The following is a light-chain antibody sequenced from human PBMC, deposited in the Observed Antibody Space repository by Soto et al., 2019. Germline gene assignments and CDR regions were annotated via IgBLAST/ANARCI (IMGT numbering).Light chain of an antibody. Sequence: LTQPASVSGSPGQSITISCTGTSSDVGVYNYVSWYQQHPGKAPKFIIYDVSNRPSGVSNLFSGSKSGNTASLTISGLQAEDEADYYCSSYTTSNTRQIVFGTGTKVTVL. V-gene: IGLV2-14*01. CDR1: SSDVGVYNY. J-gene: IGLJ1*01. CDR3: SSYTTSNTRQIV. CDR2: DVS.